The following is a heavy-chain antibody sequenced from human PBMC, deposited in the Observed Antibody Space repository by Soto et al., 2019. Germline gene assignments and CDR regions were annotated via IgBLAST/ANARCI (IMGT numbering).Heavy chain of an antibody. CDR2: INAGNGNT. CDR1: GYTFTSYG. CDR3: ARDPGKGDYQNWFDP. V-gene: IGHV1-3*01. D-gene: IGHD2-2*01. Sequence: ASVKVSCKASGYTFTSYGISWVRQAPGQRPEWMGWINAGNGNTKYSQKFQGRVTFTRDPSASTGYMELSSLRSEDTAVYYCARDPGKGDYQNWFDPWGQGTVVTVSS. J-gene: IGHJ5*02.